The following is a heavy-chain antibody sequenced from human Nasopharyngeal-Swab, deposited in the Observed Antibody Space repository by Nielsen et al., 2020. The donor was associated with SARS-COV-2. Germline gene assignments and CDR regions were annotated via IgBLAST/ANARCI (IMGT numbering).Heavy chain of an antibody. CDR1: CGALHGFY. D-gene: IGHD3-16*01. CDR2: NNHSGST. CDR3: ARWALGGGMDV. J-gene: IGHJ6*02. Sequence: SGTPSPPPAVYCGALHGFYWGRGRPAPGKGLGGIWENNHSGSTNYNPSLKSRVTISVDTSKNQFSLKLSSVTAADTAVYYCARWALGGGMDVWGQGTTVTVSS. V-gene: IGHV4-34*01.